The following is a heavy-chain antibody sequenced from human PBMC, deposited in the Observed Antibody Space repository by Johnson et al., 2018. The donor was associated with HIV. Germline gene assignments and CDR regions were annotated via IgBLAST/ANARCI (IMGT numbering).Heavy chain of an antibody. D-gene: IGHD6-19*01. CDR2: ISVDGYIK. Sequence: VQLVESGGGVVQPGTSLRLSCAPSGFTFSTSVMHWVRRAPGKGLEWVSGISVDGYIKYYADSVKGRFTISRDNSDNFLYLYMNRLRTDYTAVYSCVRWWQTSGGCDVLDVWVQVTTVIVSS. CDR1: GFTFSTSV. V-gene: IGHV3-30-3*01. CDR3: VRWWQTSGGCDVLDV. J-gene: IGHJ3*01.